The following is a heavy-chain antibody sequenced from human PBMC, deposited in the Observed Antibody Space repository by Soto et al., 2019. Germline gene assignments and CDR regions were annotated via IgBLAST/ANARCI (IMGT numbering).Heavy chain of an antibody. CDR1: GFSLSTGGMC. J-gene: IGHJ4*02. Sequence: SGPTLVNPTQTLTLTCAFSGFSLSTGGMCVSWIRQPPGKALEWLALIDWDDTKYYSTSLKSRLTISKDTSKNQVVLTMTNMGPMDTGTYYCARKGPEDWPLDYWGQGTLVTVSS. D-gene: IGHD3-9*01. CDR3: ARKGPEDWPLDY. V-gene: IGHV2-70*12. CDR2: IDWDDTK.